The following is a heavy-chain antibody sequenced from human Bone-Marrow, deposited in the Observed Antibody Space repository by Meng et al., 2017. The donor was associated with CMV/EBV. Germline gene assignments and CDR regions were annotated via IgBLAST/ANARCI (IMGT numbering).Heavy chain of an antibody. Sequence: ASVKVSCKASGYTFTGYYMHWVRQAPGQGLEWMGWINPNSGGTNYAQKFQGRVTMTRDTSISTAYMELSRLRSDDTAVYYCARFVSYMITFGGVYYYGMDFWGPGNTVNGAS. CDR3: ARFVSYMITFGGVYYYGMDF. CDR2: INPNSGGT. D-gene: IGHD3-16*01. J-gene: IGHJ6*02. V-gene: IGHV1-2*02. CDR1: GYTFTGYY.